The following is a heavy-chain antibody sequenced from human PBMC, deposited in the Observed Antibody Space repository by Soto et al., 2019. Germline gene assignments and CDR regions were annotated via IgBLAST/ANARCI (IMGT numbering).Heavy chain of an antibody. CDR1: GASISPYY. V-gene: IGHV4-59*01. CDR3: ARNACTSNSCHPYFDH. CDR2: MYNSGST. J-gene: IGHJ4*02. Sequence: PSETLSLTCTVSGASISPYYWSWIRQPPGKGLEWIGYMYNSGSTYYNPSLKSRVTISVDTSNNQFSLNLRSVTAADTAVYHCARNACTSNSCHPYFDHWGQGMLVPVS. D-gene: IGHD2-2*01.